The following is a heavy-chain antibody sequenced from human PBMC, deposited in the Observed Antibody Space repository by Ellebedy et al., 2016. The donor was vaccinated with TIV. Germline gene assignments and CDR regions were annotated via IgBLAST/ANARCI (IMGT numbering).Heavy chain of an antibody. Sequence: SETLSLXXSVSGGSISSGYFWCWIRQYPGKGLAWIGYIYYSGSTYYNPSLKSRVTISIDPSTNQFSLKLSSVTAADTAVYYCARVGRGMVRQIDYWGQGTLVTVSS. CDR3: ARVGRGMVRQIDY. CDR1: GGSISSGYF. CDR2: IYYSGST. D-gene: IGHD3-16*01. V-gene: IGHV4-31*03. J-gene: IGHJ4*02.